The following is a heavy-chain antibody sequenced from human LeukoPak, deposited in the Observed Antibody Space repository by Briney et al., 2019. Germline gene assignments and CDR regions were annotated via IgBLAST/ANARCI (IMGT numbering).Heavy chain of an antibody. CDR2: IWYDGSNK. V-gene: IGHV3-33*01. D-gene: IGHD3-10*01. Sequence: GGSLRLSCAASGFTFSSYGMHWVRQAPGKELEWVAVIWYDGSNKYYADSVKGRFTISRDNSKNTLYLQMNSLRAEDTAVYYCASAYYYGSGSQSEAFDIWGQGTMVTVSS. J-gene: IGHJ3*02. CDR3: ASAYYYGSGSQSEAFDI. CDR1: GFTFSSYG.